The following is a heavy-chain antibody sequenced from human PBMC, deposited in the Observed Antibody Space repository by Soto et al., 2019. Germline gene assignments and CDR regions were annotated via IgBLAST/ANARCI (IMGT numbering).Heavy chain of an antibody. CDR1: GGSISSYY. CDR3: ARLRDYDFWSGYYYYFDY. CDR2: IYYSGST. V-gene: IGHV4-59*01. Sequence: SETLSRTCTVSGGSISSYYWSWIRQPPGKGLEWIGYIYYSGSTNYNPSLKSRVTISVDTSKNQFSLKLSSVTAADTAVYYCARLRDYDFWSGYYYYFDYWGQGTLVTVSS. J-gene: IGHJ4*02. D-gene: IGHD3-3*01.